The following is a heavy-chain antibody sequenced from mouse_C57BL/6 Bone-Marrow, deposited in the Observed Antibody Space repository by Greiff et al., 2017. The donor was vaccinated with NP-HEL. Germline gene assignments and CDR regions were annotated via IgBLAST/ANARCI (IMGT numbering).Heavy chain of an antibody. CDR1: GYTFTSYW. J-gene: IGHJ4*01. D-gene: IGHD1-1*01. CDR2: IHPYDSDT. V-gene: IGHV1-74*01. Sequence: QVQLKQPGAELVKPGASVKVSCKASGYTFTSYWMHWVKQRPGQGLEWIGRIHPYDSDTNYNQKFKGKATLTVDKSSSTDYMQLSSLASEDSAVYYCAITTAMDYWGQGTSVTVSS. CDR3: AITTAMDY.